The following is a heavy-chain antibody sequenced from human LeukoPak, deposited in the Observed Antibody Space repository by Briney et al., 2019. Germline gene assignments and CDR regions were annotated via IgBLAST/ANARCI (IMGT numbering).Heavy chain of an antibody. CDR3: AKAIAAAGTLGGYYFDY. D-gene: IGHD6-13*01. V-gene: IGHV3-23*01. CDR2: ISGSGGGT. CDR1: GFTFSSYA. Sequence: GGSLRLSCAASGFTFSSYAMSWVRQAPGKGLEWVSAISGSGGGTYYADSVKGRFTISRDNSKNTLYLQMNSLRAEDTAVYYCAKAIAAAGTLGGYYFDYWGQGTLVTVSS. J-gene: IGHJ4*02.